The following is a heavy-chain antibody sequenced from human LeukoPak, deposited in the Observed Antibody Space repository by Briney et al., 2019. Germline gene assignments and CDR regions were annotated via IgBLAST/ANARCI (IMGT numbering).Heavy chain of an antibody. CDR2: IYYSGST. D-gene: IGHD1-26*01. CDR3: ARGSGSYYIWDAFDI. J-gene: IGHJ3*02. V-gene: IGHV4-39*01. CDR1: GGSISSSSYY. Sequence: SETLSLTYTVSGGSISSSSYYWGWIRQPPGKGLEWIGSIYYSGSTYYNPSLKSRVTISVDTSKNQFSLKLSSVTAADTAVYYCARGSGSYYIWDAFDIWGQGTMVTVSS.